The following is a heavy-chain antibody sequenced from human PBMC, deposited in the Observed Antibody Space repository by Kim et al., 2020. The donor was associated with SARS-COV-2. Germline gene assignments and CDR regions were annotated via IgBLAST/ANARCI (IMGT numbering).Heavy chain of an antibody. D-gene: IGHD5-12*01. V-gene: IGHV3-15*01. Sequence: GGSLRLSCAASGFTFSNAWMSWVRQAPGKGLEWVGRIKSKTDGGTTDYAAPVKGRFTISRDDSKNTLYLQMNSLKTEDTAVYYCTTVDSGYDLHQPYYYYGMDVWGQGTTVTVSS. CDR3: TTVDSGYDLHQPYYYYGMDV. J-gene: IGHJ6*02. CDR2: IKSKTDGGTT. CDR1: GFTFSNAW.